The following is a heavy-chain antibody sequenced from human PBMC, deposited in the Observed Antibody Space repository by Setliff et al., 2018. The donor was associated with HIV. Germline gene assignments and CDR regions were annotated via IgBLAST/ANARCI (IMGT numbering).Heavy chain of an antibody. CDR2: IYYSGST. D-gene: IGHD3-16*01. V-gene: IGHV4-34*01. Sequence: PSETLSLTCAVYGGSFSGYYWRWIRQHPGKGLEWIGYIYYSGSTSYNPSLKSRVTISVDTSKNQFSLKLTSVTAADTAVYYCARGVGGYSARKDRELNYYFYIDVWDKGTTVTVSS. J-gene: IGHJ6*03. CDR3: ARGVGGYSARKDRELNYYFYIDV. CDR1: GGSFSGYY.